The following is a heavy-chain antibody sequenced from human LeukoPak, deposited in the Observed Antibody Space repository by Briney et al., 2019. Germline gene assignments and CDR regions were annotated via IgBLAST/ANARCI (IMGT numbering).Heavy chain of an antibody. CDR3: ARMYSRDAYYYYGMDV. CDR1: GGTFISYA. V-gene: IGHV1-69*13. CDR2: IIPIFGTA. Sequence: SVKVSCKASGGTFISYAISWVRQAPGQGLEWMGGIIPIFGTANYAQKFQGRVTITADESTSTAYMELSSLRSEDTAVYYCARMYSRDAYYYYGMDVWGQGTTVTVSS. D-gene: IGHD1-26*01. J-gene: IGHJ6*02.